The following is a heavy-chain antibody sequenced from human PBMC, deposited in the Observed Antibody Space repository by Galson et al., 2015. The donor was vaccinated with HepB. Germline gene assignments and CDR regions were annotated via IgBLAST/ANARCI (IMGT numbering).Heavy chain of an antibody. CDR2: ISSSSSTI. CDR1: GFTFSSYS. CDR3: ARDPDYGDYEWYFDL. D-gene: IGHD4-17*01. J-gene: IGHJ2*01. V-gene: IGHV3-48*02. Sequence: SLRLSCAASGFTFSSYSMNWVRQAPGKGLEWVSYISSSSSTIYYADSVKGRFTISRDNAKNSLYLQMNSLRDEDTAVYYCARDPDYGDYEWYFDLWGRGTLVTVSS.